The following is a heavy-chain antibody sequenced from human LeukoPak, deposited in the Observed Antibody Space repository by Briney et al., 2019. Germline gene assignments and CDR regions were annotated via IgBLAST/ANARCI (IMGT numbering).Heavy chain of an antibody. D-gene: IGHD1-7*01. V-gene: IGHV1-46*01. Sequence: GASVKVSCKASGYTFSSYYMHWVRQAPGQGLEWMGIINPSGGSTRYAHKFQGRVTVTRDTSTSTVYMELSSLRSEDTAVYYCARGRHPAINWNYGAFDIWGQGTMVTVSS. CDR1: GYTFSSYY. J-gene: IGHJ3*02. CDR2: INPSGGST. CDR3: ARGRHPAINWNYGAFDI.